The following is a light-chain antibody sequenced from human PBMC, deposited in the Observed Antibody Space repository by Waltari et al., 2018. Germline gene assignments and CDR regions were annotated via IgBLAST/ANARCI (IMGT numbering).Light chain of an antibody. CDR3: NTRDISGDHLV. J-gene: IGLJ1*01. CDR1: RLRTFY. CDR2: DED. V-gene: IGLV3-19*01. Sequence: SSEMTQEPAVSVALGQTVRITCQGGRLRTFYSNWYQQKPGQAPLLVIYDEDNRPSGIPDRFSGSRSGNTAFLTISGAQAEDEADYYCNTRDISGDHLVFGSGTKVTVL.